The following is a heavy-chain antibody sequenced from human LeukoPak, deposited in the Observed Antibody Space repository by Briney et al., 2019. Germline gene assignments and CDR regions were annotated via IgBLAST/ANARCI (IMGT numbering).Heavy chain of an antibody. CDR3: AREADDVFFDY. V-gene: IGHV3-33*01. J-gene: IGHJ4*02. CDR2: IWYDGSNK. D-gene: IGHD1-1*01. CDR1: GFTFSSYG. Sequence: GGSLRLSCAASGFTFSSYGMHWVRQAPGKGLEWVAVIWYDGSNKYYADSVKGRFTISRDNSKNTLYLQMNSLRAEDTAVYYCAREADDVFFDYWGQGTLVTVSS.